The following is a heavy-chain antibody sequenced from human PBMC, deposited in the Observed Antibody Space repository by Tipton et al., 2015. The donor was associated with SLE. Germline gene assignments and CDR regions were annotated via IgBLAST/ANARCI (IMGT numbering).Heavy chain of an antibody. J-gene: IGHJ4*02. V-gene: IGHV4-59*11. CDR1: GGSISSHY. CDR3: ARRGRYSSSWDFDY. D-gene: IGHD6-13*01. Sequence: TLSLTCTVSGGSISSHYWSWIRQPPGKGLEWIGYIYYSGSTNYNPSLKSRVTISVDTSKNQFSLKLSSVTAADTAVYYCARRGRYSSSWDFDYWGQGTLVTVSS. CDR2: IYYSGST.